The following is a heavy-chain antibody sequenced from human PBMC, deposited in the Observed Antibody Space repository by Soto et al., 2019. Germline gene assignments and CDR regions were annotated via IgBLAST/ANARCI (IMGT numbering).Heavy chain of an antibody. V-gene: IGHV1-46*03. CDR2: INPSGGST. J-gene: IGHJ6*03. CDR1: GYTFTSYY. CDR3: ASGIIVDDFWSGYYGSYYYYYMDV. Sequence: ASVKVSCKASGYTFTSYYMHWVRQAPGQGLEWMGIINPSGGSTSYAQKFQGRVTMTRDTSTSTVYMELSSLRSEDTAVYYCASGIIVDDFWSGYYGSYYYYYMDVWGKGTTVTVSS. D-gene: IGHD3-3*01.